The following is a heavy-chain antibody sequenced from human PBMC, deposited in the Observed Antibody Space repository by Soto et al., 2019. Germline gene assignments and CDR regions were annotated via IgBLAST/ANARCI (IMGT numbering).Heavy chain of an antibody. J-gene: IGHJ6*02. CDR3: ARRRGFPYYYGMDV. CDR2: IYYSGST. D-gene: IGHD5-12*01. V-gene: IGHV4-61*01. Sequence: SETLSLTCTVSGGSVSSGSYYWSWIRQPPGKGLEWIGYIYYSGSTYYSASLQSRVTMSVDTSKNQFSLNLNSVTAADTAVYYCARRRGFPYYYGMDVWGQGTTVTVSS. CDR1: GGSVSSGSYY.